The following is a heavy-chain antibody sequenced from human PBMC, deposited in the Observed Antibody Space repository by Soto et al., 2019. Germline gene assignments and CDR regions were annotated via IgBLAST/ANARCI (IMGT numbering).Heavy chain of an antibody. CDR1: GFTFSSYA. V-gene: IGHV3-23*01. CDR3: EKVGGYSYGGQIVY. CDR2: ISGSGGST. J-gene: IGHJ4*02. Sequence: GVSLRLSCSASGFTFSSYAMSWVRQAPGKGLEWVSAISGSGGSTYYADSVKGRITISRDNSKNTLYLQMNSLRAEDTDVYYCEKVGGYSYGGQIVYWGQGTLVTLSS. D-gene: IGHD5-18*01.